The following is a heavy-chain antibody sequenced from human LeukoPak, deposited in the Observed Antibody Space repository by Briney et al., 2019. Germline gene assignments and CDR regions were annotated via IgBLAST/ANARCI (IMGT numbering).Heavy chain of an antibody. V-gene: IGHV4-59*08. Sequence: PSETLSLTCTVSGGSIGAYYWSWIRQPPGKGLQWIGYIYYSGTTNYNPPLNSRVTMSIDTSKNQFSLKLSSLTAADTAVYYCARRGGSESYLFDYWGQGTLVIVS. CDR2: IYYSGTT. CDR1: GGSIGAYY. D-gene: IGHD3-10*01. J-gene: IGHJ4*02. CDR3: ARRGGSESYLFDY.